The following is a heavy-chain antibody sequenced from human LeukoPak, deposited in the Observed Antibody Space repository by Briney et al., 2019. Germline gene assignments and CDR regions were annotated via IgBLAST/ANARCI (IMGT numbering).Heavy chain of an antibody. CDR3: AKRAVVIRVILVGFHKEAYYFDS. Sequence: GGSLILSCAVSGITLSNYGMTWVRHAPGGGLEWVAGISETGGRTNYADSVKGRFTISRDNPKTTLYRQMNRLRAEDTAVYFCAKRAVVIRVILVGFHKEAYYFDSWGQGALVTVSS. V-gene: IGHV3-23*01. CDR2: ISETGGRT. J-gene: IGHJ4*02. D-gene: IGHD3-22*01. CDR1: GITLSNYG.